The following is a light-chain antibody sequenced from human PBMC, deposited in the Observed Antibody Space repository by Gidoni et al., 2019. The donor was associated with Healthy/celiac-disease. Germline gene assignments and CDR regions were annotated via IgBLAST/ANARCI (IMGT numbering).Light chain of an antibody. V-gene: IGLV2-14*01. J-gene: IGLJ1*01. CDR3: SSYTSSSVYV. Sequence: QPALNQPASVSGSPGQSITISCTGTSSYVGGYNSVSWYQQHPGKAPKLMIYDVSTRPSGVSNRFSGSKSGNTASLTISGLQAEDEAEYYCSSYTSSSVYVFGTGTKVTVL. CDR2: DVS. CDR1: SSYVGGYNS.